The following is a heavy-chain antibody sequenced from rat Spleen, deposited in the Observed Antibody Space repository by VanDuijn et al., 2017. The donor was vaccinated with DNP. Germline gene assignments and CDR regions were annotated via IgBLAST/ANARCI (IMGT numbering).Heavy chain of an antibody. CDR2: ISYEGSRT. Sequence: EVQLVESGGDLVQPGRSLILSCAASGFTFSDFYMAWVRQAPQKGMEWIESISYEGSRTYYGDSVKGRFTISRDNANGILYLQMNSLRSKDTATYYCAHGDGSYGFAYWGQGTLVTVSS. CDR1: GFTFSDFY. CDR3: AHGDGSYGFAY. D-gene: IGHD1-3*01. J-gene: IGHJ3*01. V-gene: IGHV5-22*01.